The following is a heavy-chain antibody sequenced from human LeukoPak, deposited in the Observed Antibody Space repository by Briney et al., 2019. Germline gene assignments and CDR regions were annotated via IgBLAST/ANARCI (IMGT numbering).Heavy chain of an antibody. Sequence: SCKASGGTFSSYAMSWVRQAPGKGLEWVSAISGSGGSTYYADSVKGRFTISRDNSKNTLYLQMNSLRAEDTAVYYCAKDRSGWRGDFDYWGQGTLVTVSS. CDR2: ISGSGGST. CDR1: GGTFSSYA. J-gene: IGHJ4*02. D-gene: IGHD6-19*01. CDR3: AKDRSGWRGDFDY. V-gene: IGHV3-23*01.